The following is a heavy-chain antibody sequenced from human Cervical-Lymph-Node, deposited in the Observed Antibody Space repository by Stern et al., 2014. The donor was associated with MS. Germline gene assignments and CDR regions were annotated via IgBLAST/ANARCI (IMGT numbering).Heavy chain of an antibody. J-gene: IGHJ4*02. D-gene: IGHD2-2*01. V-gene: IGHV1-8*01. CDR2: MNPNSGNI. Sequence: VQLVQSVAEVKKPGASVKVSCKASGYTFTSYDINWVRQATGQGLEWMGWMNPNSGNIGYAQKFQGRVTMTRDTSIRTAYMELSSLRSEDTAVYYCVRGERHCSSASCYDYWGQGTLVIVSS. CDR3: VRGERHCSSASCYDY. CDR1: GYTFTSYD.